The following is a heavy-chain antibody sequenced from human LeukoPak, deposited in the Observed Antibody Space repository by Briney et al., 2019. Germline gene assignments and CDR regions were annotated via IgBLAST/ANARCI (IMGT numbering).Heavy chain of an antibody. CDR2: ISYDGGNK. J-gene: IGHJ4*02. Sequence: GGSLRLSCAASGFTFSSYAMHWVRQAPGKGLEWVAVISYDGGNKYYADSVKGRFTISRDNSKNTLYLQMNSLRAEDTAVYYCARDLGALTYYFDYWGQGTLVTVSS. CDR1: GFTFSSYA. V-gene: IGHV3-30-3*01. CDR3: ARDLGALTYYFDY.